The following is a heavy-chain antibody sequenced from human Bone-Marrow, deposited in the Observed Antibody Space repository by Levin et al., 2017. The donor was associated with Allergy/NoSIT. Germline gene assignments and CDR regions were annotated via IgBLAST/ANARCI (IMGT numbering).Heavy chain of an antibody. V-gene: IGHV3-9*01. J-gene: IGHJ4*02. CDR3: SALASRPY. CDR2: VNWNSDQI. D-gene: IGHD6-6*01. CDR1: GLSIEDYV. Sequence: PGGSLRLSCSVSGLSIEDYVMHWVRQVPGKGLEWVAGVNWNSDQIDYAGSVRGRFTISRDNAKNSLFLQMSSLRVDDTAVYYCSALASRPYWGKGTLVTVS.